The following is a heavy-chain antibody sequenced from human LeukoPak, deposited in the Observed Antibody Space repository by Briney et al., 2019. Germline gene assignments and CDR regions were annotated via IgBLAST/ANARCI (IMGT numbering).Heavy chain of an antibody. V-gene: IGHV1-18*01. J-gene: IGHJ4*02. Sequence: ASVKVSCKASGYTFTSYGISWVRQAPGQGLEWMGWISAYNGNTNCAQKLQGRVTMTKDTSTSTAYMELRSLRSDDTAVYYCARVRGTIVVVPAALDYWGQGTLVTVSS. CDR3: ARVRGTIVVVPAALDY. D-gene: IGHD2-2*01. CDR1: GYTFTSYG. CDR2: ISAYNGNT.